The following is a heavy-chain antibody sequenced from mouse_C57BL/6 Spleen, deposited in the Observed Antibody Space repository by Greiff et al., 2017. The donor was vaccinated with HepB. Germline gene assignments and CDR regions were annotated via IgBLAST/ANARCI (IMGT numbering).Heavy chain of an antibody. CDR1: GFTFSSYA. CDR3: ARDEVDDYDDGGAMDY. D-gene: IGHD2-4*01. CDR2: ISDGGSYT. V-gene: IGHV5-4*01. J-gene: IGHJ4*01. Sequence: EVKLMESGGGLVKPGGSLKLSCAASGFTFSSYAMSWVRQTPEKRLEWVATISDGGSYTYYPDNVKGRFTISRDNAKNNLYLQMSHLKSEETAMYYCARDEVDDYDDGGAMDYWGQGTSVTVSS.